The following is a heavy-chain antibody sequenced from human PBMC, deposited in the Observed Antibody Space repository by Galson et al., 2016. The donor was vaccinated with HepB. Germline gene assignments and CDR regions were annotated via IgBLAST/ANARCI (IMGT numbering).Heavy chain of an antibody. V-gene: IGHV5-51*01. CDR1: GYSFSNYW. D-gene: IGHD7-27*01. CDR2: LYPGDSDA. Sequence: QSGAEVKKPGESLKISCKGSGYSFSNYWIGWVRQMPGHGLELMALLYPGDSDARYSPSFHGHVTISDDKSITTAYLQWSSLRASDTATYYCVRSGGLGIGDPFENWGQGTVVTVSP. CDR3: VRSGGLGIGDPFEN. J-gene: IGHJ3*02.